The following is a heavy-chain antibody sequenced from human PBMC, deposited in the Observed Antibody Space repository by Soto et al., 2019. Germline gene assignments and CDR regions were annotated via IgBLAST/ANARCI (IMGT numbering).Heavy chain of an antibody. D-gene: IGHD7-27*01. CDR1: GFILSDCA. Sequence: PGGSLRLSCATSGFILSDCAMNWVSKAPGKGLEWVSYISSSSSVIDYADSVKGRFTVSRDNARNSLYLQMNSLRAEDTAVYYCARDLSWGSNWYYYMDVWGKGTTVTVSS. V-gene: IGHV3-48*01. CDR2: ISSSSSVI. J-gene: IGHJ6*03. CDR3: ARDLSWGSNWYYYMDV.